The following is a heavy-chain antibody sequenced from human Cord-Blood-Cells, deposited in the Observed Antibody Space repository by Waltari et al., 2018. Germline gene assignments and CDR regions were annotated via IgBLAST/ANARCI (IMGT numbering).Heavy chain of an antibody. D-gene: IGHD2-15*01. V-gene: IGHV3-9*01. CDR2: LSWNSGRT. J-gene: IGHJ6*02. CDR3: AKVLAKNDNCSGGSCYDYYYYGMDV. Sequence: LEWVSGLSWNSGRTGYADSLIGRFTITRINAKNSLYLQMNSLRAEDTALYYCAKVLAKNDNCSGGSCYDYYYYGMDVWGQGTTVTVSS.